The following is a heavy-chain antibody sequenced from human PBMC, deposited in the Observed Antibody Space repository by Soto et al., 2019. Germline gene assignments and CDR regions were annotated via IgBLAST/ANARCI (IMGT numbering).Heavy chain of an antibody. Sequence: QITLKESGPTLVKPTQTLTLTCTFSGFSLSTSGVAVGWIRQPPGKALEWLALMYWDDDKRYSPSLKSRLTIXXDTSQNQVVLTMTNLDPVDTATYSCAHRRLAWLQGSDAFDIWGQGTMVTVSS. CDR3: AHRRLAWLQGSDAFDI. CDR2: MYWDDDK. V-gene: IGHV2-5*02. J-gene: IGHJ3*02. D-gene: IGHD5-12*01. CDR1: GFSLSTSGVA.